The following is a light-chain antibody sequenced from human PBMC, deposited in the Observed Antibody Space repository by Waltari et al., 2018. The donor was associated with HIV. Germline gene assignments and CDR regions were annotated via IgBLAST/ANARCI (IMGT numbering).Light chain of an antibody. CDR3: QQYKYWPET. V-gene: IGKV3D-15*01. CDR1: QNITHN. Sequence: EVVLTQAPSTLSVSLGEGASLSCRASQNITHNLGWYQQKAGQAPRLLIYDASRRATAIPDRFSGSVSGTEFNLTISRLVFEDVAVYVCQQYKYWPETFGQGTKVEIK. J-gene: IGKJ1*01. CDR2: DAS.